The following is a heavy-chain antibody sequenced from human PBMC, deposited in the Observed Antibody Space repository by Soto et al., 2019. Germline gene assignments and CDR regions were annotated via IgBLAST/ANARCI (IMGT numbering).Heavy chain of an antibody. V-gene: IGHV4-39*01. Sequence: SETLSLTCTVSGGCTNRRSDYWGWIRQPPGKGLEWIGSVYYSGSTYDNPSLQSRVTISVDTSRNQFSLKLISVTAADTAVYFCARQPRGPGYGERGLYFDYWGQGTLVTVPQ. CDR2: VYYSGST. CDR1: GGCTNRRSDY. CDR3: ARQPRGPGYGERGLYFDY. J-gene: IGHJ4*02. D-gene: IGHD3-16*01.